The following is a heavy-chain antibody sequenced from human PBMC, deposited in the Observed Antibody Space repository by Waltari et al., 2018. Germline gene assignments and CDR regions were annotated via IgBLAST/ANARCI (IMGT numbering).Heavy chain of an antibody. CDR2: IYHSGST. Sequence: QVQLQESGPGLVKPSETLSLTCAVSGYSISSGYYWGWLRQHPGKGLEWIGSIYHSGSTYYNPSLKSRVTISVDTSKNQFSLKLSSVTAADTAVYYCARRGYDFWSGYSNWFDPWGQGTLVTVSS. D-gene: IGHD3-3*01. CDR1: GYSISSGYY. CDR3: ARRGYDFWSGYSNWFDP. V-gene: IGHV4-38-2*01. J-gene: IGHJ5*02.